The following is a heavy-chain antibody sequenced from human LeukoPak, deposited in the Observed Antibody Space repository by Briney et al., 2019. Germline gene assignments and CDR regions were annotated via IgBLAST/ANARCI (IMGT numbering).Heavy chain of an antibody. J-gene: IGHJ6*02. Sequence: PSETLSLTCTVSGASVSSGTYYWSWIRQPPGKGLEWIGYIYYTGSTNYNPSLKSRVTISGDTSKKQFSLKLSSVTAADTAVYYCARDLRYTVTTLDVWGQGTTVTVSS. D-gene: IGHD4-17*01. CDR1: GASVSSGTYY. V-gene: IGHV4-61*01. CDR3: ARDLRYTVTTLDV. CDR2: IYYTGST.